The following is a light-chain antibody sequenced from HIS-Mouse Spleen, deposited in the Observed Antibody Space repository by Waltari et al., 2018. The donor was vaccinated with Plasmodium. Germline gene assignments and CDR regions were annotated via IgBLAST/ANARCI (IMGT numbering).Light chain of an antibody. V-gene: IGKV1-39*01. Sequence: EIQMTQSPSSLSASVGDRVTITCRASQSISSYLNWYQQKPGKAPKLLIYAASSLQSGVPSRFSGSGSGTDFTLTISSLQPEDFATYNCQQSYSTWTFGQGTKVEIK. CDR3: QQSYSTWT. CDR1: QSISSY. CDR2: AAS. J-gene: IGKJ1*01.